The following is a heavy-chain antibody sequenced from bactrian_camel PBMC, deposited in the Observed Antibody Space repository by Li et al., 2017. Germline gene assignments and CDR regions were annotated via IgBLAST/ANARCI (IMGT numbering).Heavy chain of an antibody. CDR2: IRTGGGIT. CDR1: GYTPSNNC. J-gene: IGHJ4*01. CDR3: AAARTVYAGDVLGKNQYEY. Sequence: HVQLVESGGDSVQTGKSLILRCEASGYTPSNNCMGWFRQAPGKEREGVATIRTGGGITRYADSVKGRFTMSQDNAENVVYLEMNSLEPEDTAMYYCAAARTVYAGDVLGKNQYEYWGQGTQVTVS. D-gene: IGHD3*01. V-gene: IGHV3S26*01.